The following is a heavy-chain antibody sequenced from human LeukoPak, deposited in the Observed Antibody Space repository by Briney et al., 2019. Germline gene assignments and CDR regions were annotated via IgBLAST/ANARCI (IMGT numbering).Heavy chain of an antibody. V-gene: IGHV1-2*02. D-gene: IGHD3-10*01. Sequence: ASVKVSCKASGYTFTGHYIHWVRQAPGQGLEWMGWIHPNTGGTKYAQKFQGRVTMTRDTSISTAYMELSRLRSDDTAVYYCARDQYYYGSGSSTGYYYYYMDVWGKGTTVTISS. CDR1: GYTFTGHY. J-gene: IGHJ6*03. CDR2: IHPNTGGT. CDR3: ARDQYYYGSGSSTGYYYYYMDV.